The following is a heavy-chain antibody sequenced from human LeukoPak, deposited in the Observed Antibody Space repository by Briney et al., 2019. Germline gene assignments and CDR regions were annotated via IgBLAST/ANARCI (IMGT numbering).Heavy chain of an antibody. J-gene: IGHJ4*02. Sequence: GGSLRLSCAASGFTFNNYAMHWVRQAPGKGLEWVAVTSSDLNVKLYADSVKGRFTISRDNSRSTLYLQMNSLRPEDTAIYYCAREGYYGSGSPPSLYFDYWGQGTLVTVSS. CDR2: TSSDLNVK. V-gene: IGHV3-30-3*01. CDR1: GFTFNNYA. D-gene: IGHD3-10*01. CDR3: AREGYYGSGSPPSLYFDY.